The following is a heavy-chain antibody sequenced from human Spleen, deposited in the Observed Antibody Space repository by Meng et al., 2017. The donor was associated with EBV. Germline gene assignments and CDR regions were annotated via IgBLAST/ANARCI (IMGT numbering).Heavy chain of an antibody. V-gene: IGHV4-39*07. CDR2: IYSSGST. J-gene: IGHJ4*02. CDR3: ARDIGDYDPTIFDY. Sequence: QLTLQESGPGLVRPSETLSLTCTVSGYSIGSTTYYWGWIRQTPGKGLEWIGSIYSSGSTYYNPSLKSRVTISVDTSKNQFFLKLRSVTAADTAVYYCARDIGDYDPTIFDYWGRGILVTASS. D-gene: IGHD4-17*01. CDR1: GYSIGSTTYY.